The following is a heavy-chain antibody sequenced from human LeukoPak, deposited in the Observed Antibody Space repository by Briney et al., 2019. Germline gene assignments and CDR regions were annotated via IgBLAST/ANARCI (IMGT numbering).Heavy chain of an antibody. CDR1: GFTFSSYG. CDR2: IRYDGSNK. CDR3: AKDRGGNWNLNIYFDY. V-gene: IGHV3-30*02. D-gene: IGHD1-1*01. Sequence: GGSLRLSCAASGFTFSSYGMRWVRQAPGKGLEWVAFIRYDGSNKYYADSVKGRFTISRDNSKNTLYLQMNSLRAEDTAVYYCAKDRGGNWNLNIYFDYWGQGTLVTVSS. J-gene: IGHJ4*02.